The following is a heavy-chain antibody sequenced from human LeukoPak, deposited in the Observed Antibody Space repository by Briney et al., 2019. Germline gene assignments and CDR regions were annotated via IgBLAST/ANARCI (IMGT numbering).Heavy chain of an antibody. D-gene: IGHD2-21*02. J-gene: IGHJ1*01. CDR2: ISSSSSHI. V-gene: IGHV3-21*01. CDR1: GVTFSSYT. CDR3: ARGYCGGDCYGD. Sequence: GGSLRLSCAASGVTFSSYTMNWVRQAPGKGLEYVSSISSSSSHIYYADSVKGRFTISRDNTKSSLYLQMNGLRAEDMAVYYCARGYCGGDCYGDWGQGTLVTVSS.